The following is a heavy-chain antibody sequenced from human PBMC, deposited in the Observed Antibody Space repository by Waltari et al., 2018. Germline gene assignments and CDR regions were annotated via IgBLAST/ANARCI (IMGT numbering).Heavy chain of an antibody. V-gene: IGHV4-34*01. Sequence: QVQLHQWGAGRLQPSETLSLTCAVYGVSFRGYYWGWFRQPPGKGLEWIAEINHAGNTNYNPSLRSRVTLSEDASKNQFSLKLSSMTAADTAVYYCVRLEDCTGPGGNCYSGEIFAMDVWGQGTTVTVSS. D-gene: IGHD2-15*01. CDR3: VRLEDCTGPGGNCYSGEIFAMDV. CDR1: GVSFRGYY. J-gene: IGHJ6*02. CDR2: INHAGNT.